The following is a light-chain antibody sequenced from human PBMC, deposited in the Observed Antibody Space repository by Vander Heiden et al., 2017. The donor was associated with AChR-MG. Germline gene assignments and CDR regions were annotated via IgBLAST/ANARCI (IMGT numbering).Light chain of an antibody. V-gene: IGLV7-46*01. CDR2: DTR. CDR3: LLFYSGANV. J-gene: IGLJ1*01. CDR1: TGAVTSGHY. Sequence: QAVVTQEPSLTVSPGGTVTLTCGSSTGAVTSGHYPYWIQQKPGQAPRTLIYDTRNKHSWTPARFSGSLLGGKAALTLSGAQPEDEAEYYCLLFYSGANVFGTGTKVTVL.